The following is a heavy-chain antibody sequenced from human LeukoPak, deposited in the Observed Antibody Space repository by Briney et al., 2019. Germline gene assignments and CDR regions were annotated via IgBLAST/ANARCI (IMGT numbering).Heavy chain of an antibody. J-gene: IGHJ4*02. CDR1: GGSISSSSYY. Sequence: PSGTLSLTCTVSGGSISSSSYYWGWIRQPPGKGLEWIGSFYYSGSTHYNPSLKSRVSISVDTSKNQLSLKLSSVTAADTAVYFCARLDYDSTGYFSPYFDYWGQGTLVTVSS. CDR3: ARLDYDSTGYFSPYFDY. V-gene: IGHV4-39*01. D-gene: IGHD3-22*01. CDR2: FYYSGST.